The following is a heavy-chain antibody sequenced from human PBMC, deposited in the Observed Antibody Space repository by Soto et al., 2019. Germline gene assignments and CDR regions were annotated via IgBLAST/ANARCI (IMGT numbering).Heavy chain of an antibody. CDR1: GFTFSSYA. D-gene: IGHD5-18*01. Sequence: QVQLVESGGGVVQPGRSLRLPCAASGFTFSSYAMHWVRQAPGKGLEWVAVISYDGSNKYYADSVKGRFTISRDNSKNTLYLQMNSLRAEDTAVYYCARAPSPHSYGYFDYWGQGTLVTVSS. CDR2: ISYDGSNK. J-gene: IGHJ4*02. V-gene: IGHV3-30-3*01. CDR3: ARAPSPHSYGYFDY.